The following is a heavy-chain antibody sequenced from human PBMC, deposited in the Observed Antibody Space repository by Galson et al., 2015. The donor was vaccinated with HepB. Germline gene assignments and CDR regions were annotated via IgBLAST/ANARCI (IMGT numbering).Heavy chain of an antibody. CDR2: ISYDGSNK. CDR3: ARDDNPQLERRDYYYGMDV. CDR1: GFTFSSYA. V-gene: IGHV3-30*04. Sequence: SLRLSCAASGFTFSSYAMHWVRQAPGKGLEWVAVISYDGSNKYYADSVKGRFTISRDNSKNTLYLQMNSLRAEDTAVYYCARDDNPQLERRDYYYGMDVWGQGTTVTVSS. J-gene: IGHJ6*02. D-gene: IGHD1-1*01.